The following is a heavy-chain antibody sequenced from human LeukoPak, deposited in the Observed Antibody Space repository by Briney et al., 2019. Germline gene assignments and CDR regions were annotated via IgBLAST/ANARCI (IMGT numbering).Heavy chain of an antibody. CDR3: ARDNGYNVGYLDY. Sequence: GGSLRLSCAASGFTFSSYAMHWVRQAPGKGLEWVAVISYDGSNKYYADSVKGRFTISRDNSKNTLYPQVNSLRAEDTAVYYCARDNGYNVGYLDYWGQGTLVAVSS. CDR1: GFTFSSYA. D-gene: IGHD5-24*01. J-gene: IGHJ4*02. CDR2: ISYDGSNK. V-gene: IGHV3-30-3*01.